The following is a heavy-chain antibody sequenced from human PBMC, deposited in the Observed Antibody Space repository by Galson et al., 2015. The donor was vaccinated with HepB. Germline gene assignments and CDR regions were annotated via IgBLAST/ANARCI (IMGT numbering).Heavy chain of an antibody. CDR2: IKRKTDGGTT. V-gene: IGHV3-15*01. J-gene: IGHJ4*02. Sequence: SLRLSCAASGFAFSNAWMTWVRQAPGKGLEWVGRIKRKTDGGTTDYAAPVKGRFTISRDDSKNTLYLQMNSLKTEDTAVYYCTTDLVFGVVITSNWGQGTLVTVSS. CDR1: GFAFSNAW. D-gene: IGHD3-3*01. CDR3: TTDLVFGVVITSN.